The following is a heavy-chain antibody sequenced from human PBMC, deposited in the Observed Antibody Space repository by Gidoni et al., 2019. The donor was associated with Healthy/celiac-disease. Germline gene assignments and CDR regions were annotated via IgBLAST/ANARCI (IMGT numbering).Heavy chain of an antibody. D-gene: IGHD6-6*01. CDR2: INHSGST. J-gene: IGHJ5*02. CDR3: ARLVLRRWFDP. CDR1: GGSFSGYY. V-gene: IGHV4-34*01. Sequence: LKPSETLSLTCAVYGGSFSGYYWSWIRQPPGKGLEWIGEINHSGSTNYNPSLKSRVTISVDTSKNQFSLKLSSVTAADTAVYYCARLVLRRWFDPWGQGTLVTVSS.